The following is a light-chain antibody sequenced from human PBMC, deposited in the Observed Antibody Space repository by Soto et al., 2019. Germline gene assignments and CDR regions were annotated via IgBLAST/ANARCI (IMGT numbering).Light chain of an antibody. CDR1: QSVSSTY. CDR3: QQYGSSPGLFT. V-gene: IGKV3-20*01. CDR2: GAS. Sequence: EIVLTQSPGTLSLSPGERATLSCRASQSVSSTYLAWYQQKPGQAPRLLIYGASSRATGIPDRFSGSGSGTDFTLTISRLEPEVFAVYYCQQYGSSPGLFTFGPGTKVDIK. J-gene: IGKJ3*01.